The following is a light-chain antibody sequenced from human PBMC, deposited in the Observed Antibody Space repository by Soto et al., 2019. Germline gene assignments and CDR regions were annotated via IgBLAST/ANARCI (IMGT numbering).Light chain of an antibody. CDR3: SSYAGSNVI. V-gene: IGLV2-8*01. CDR1: SSDVGGYNY. Sequence: QSALTQPPSASGSPGQSVTISCTGTSSDVGGYNYVSWYQQHPGKAPKLMIHDVSKRPSGVPDRFSGSKSGNTASLTVSGLQAEDEADYYCSSYAGSNVIFGGGIKLTVL. CDR2: DVS. J-gene: IGLJ2*01.